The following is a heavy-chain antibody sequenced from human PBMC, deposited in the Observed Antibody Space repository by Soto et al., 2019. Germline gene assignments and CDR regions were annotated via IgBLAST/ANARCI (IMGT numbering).Heavy chain of an antibody. V-gene: IGHV4-34*01. Sequence: QVQLQQWGAGLLKPSETLSLTCAVYGKFLSGYYWSWIRQPPGKALEWIGEINNSGNTNYNPSLKRRVTISIDTSKNQLFLNLSSVTAADTAMYYCARHHVRGRTIAGAAEFWGQGTLVTVSS. D-gene: IGHD1-26*01. CDR1: GKFLSGYY. J-gene: IGHJ4*02. CDR3: ARHHVRGRTIAGAAEF. CDR2: INNSGNT.